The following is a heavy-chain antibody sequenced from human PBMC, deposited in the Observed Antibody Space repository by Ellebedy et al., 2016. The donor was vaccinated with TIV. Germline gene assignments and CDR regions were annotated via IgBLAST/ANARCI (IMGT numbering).Heavy chain of an antibody. J-gene: IGHJ4*02. D-gene: IGHD3-10*01. Sequence: GESLKISXAASGFTFTSFSMNWVRQAPGKGLEWVSSISISSSYIYYADSVKGRFTISRDNAKNSLYLHMNSLRAEDTAVYYCARAGFDYYGSGSYYVYWGQGTLVTVSS. CDR1: GFTFTSFS. CDR2: ISISSSYI. CDR3: ARAGFDYYGSGSYYVY. V-gene: IGHV3-21*04.